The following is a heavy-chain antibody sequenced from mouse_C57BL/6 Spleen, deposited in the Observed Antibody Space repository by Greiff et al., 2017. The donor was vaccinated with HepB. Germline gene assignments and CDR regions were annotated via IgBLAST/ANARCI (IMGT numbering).Heavy chain of an antibody. CDR2: IPSDSDT. CDR1: GYTFTSYW. Sequence: QVQLQQPGAELVKPGASVKVSCKASGYTFTSYWMHWVKQRPGQGLEWIGRIPSDSDTNYNQKFKGKATLTVDKSSSTAYMQLSSLTSEDSAVYYCAMPIYYDYSWFAYWGQGTLVTVSA. V-gene: IGHV1-74*01. J-gene: IGHJ3*01. CDR3: AMPIYYDYSWFAY. D-gene: IGHD2-4*01.